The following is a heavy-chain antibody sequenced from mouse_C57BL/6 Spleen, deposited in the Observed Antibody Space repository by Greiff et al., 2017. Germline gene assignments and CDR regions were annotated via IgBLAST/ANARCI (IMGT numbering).Heavy chain of an antibody. Sequence: EVKLVESGGGLVKPGGSLKLSCAASGFTFSSYAMSWVRQTPEKRLEWVATISDGGSYTYYPDNVKGRFTIARDNAKNNLYLHMSHLKSEDTAMFYCARDYGSRYYYAMDYWGQGTSVTVSS. V-gene: IGHV5-4*01. J-gene: IGHJ4*01. CDR2: ISDGGSYT. CDR3: ARDYGSRYYYAMDY. D-gene: IGHD1-1*01. CDR1: GFTFSSYA.